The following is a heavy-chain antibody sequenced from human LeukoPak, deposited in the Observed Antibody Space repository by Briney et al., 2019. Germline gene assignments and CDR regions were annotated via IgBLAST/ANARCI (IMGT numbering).Heavy chain of an antibody. Sequence: PSETLSLTCTVSGGSISSGDYYWSWIRQPPGKGLEWIGYIYYSGSTYYNPSLKSRVTISVDTSKNQFSLNLSSVTAADTAVYYCARGRPSDWYRKRFDPWGQGTLVTVSS. J-gene: IGHJ5*02. D-gene: IGHD6-19*01. CDR2: IYYSGST. V-gene: IGHV4-30-4*01. CDR3: ARGRPSDWYRKRFDP. CDR1: GGSISSGDYY.